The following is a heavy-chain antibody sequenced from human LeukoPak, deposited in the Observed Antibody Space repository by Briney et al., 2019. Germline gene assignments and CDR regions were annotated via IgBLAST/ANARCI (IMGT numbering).Heavy chain of an antibody. CDR1: GYTFTSYY. V-gene: IGHV1-46*01. CDR3: ARDNILGATTFDY. J-gene: IGHJ4*02. CDR2: INPSGGST. Sequence: ASVRVSCKASGYTFTSYYMHWVRQAPGQGLEWVGIINPSGGSTSYAQKFQGRVTMTRDMSTSTVYMDLSSLRSEDTAVYYCARDNILGATTFDYWGQGTLVTVSS. D-gene: IGHD1-26*01.